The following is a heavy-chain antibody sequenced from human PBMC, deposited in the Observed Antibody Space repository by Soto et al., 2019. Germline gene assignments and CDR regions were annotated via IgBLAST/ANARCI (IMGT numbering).Heavy chain of an antibody. CDR3: ARGRGTLNYYYMDV. J-gene: IGHJ6*03. CDR1: GGSFSGYY. Sequence: SETLSLSCAVYGGSFSGYYWSWIRQPPGKGLEWIGEINHSGSTNYNPSLKSRVTISVDTSKNQFSLKLSSVTAADTAVYYCARGRGTLNYYYMDVWGKGTTVTVSS. CDR2: INHSGST. V-gene: IGHV4-34*01.